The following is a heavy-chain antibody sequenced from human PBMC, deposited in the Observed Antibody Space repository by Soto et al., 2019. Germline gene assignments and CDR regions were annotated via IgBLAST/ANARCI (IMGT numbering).Heavy chain of an antibody. CDR3: ARGGEIRELLIYFDN. V-gene: IGHV1-69*01. Sequence: QVHLVQSGSELKKPGSSVKGSCKSSGDTSSSYAINWVRQAPGQGLEWMGGIIPMFGPPKYAPKFQGRVTITADESTSTAYLEMSSPRPDDTAVYFCARGGEIRELLIYFDNWGLGTQLTVSS. CDR1: GDTSSSYA. D-gene: IGHD3-10*01. CDR2: IIPMFGPP. J-gene: IGHJ4*02.